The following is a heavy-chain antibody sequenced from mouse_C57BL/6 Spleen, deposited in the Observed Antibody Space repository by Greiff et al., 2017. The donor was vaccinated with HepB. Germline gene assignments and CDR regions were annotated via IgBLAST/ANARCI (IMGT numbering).Heavy chain of an antibody. CDR2: IDPENGDT. CDR1: GFNIKDDY. V-gene: IGHV14-4*01. J-gene: IGHJ2*01. D-gene: IGHD4-1*01. Sequence: VQLQQSGAELVRPGASVKLSCTASGFNIKDDYMHWVKQRPEQGLEWIGWIDPENGDTEYASKFQGKATITADTSSNTAYLQLSSLTSADTAVYYCTTSWDDYFDYWGQGTTLTVSS. CDR3: TTSWDDYFDY.